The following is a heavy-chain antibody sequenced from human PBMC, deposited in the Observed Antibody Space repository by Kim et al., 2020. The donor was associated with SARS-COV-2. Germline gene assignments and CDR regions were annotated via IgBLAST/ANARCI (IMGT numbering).Heavy chain of an antibody. Sequence: GGSLRLSCAASGFTFSSYSMNWVRQAPGKGLEWVSSISSSSSYIYYADSVKGRFTISRDNAKNSLYLQMNSLRAEDTAVYYCARGALMVRGVIDYWGQGTLVTVSS. CDR3: ARGALMVRGVIDY. CDR1: GFTFSSYS. CDR2: ISSSSSYI. V-gene: IGHV3-21*01. J-gene: IGHJ4*02. D-gene: IGHD3-10*01.